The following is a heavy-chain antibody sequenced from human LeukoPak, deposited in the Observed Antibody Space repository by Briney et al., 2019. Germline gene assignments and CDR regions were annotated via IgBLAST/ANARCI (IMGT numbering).Heavy chain of an antibody. CDR2: IYHSGST. D-gene: IGHD4-23*01. J-gene: IGHJ4*02. CDR3: ARVRTSYGGNGHRVARRRENPDY. V-gene: IGHV4-30-2*01. CDR1: GGSISSGGYS. Sequence: SETLSLTCAVSGGSISSGGYSWSWIRQPPGKGLEWIGYIYHSGSTYYNPSLKSRVTISVDTSKNQFSLKLSSVTAADTAVYYCARVRTSYGGNGHRVARRRENPDYWGQGTLVTVSS.